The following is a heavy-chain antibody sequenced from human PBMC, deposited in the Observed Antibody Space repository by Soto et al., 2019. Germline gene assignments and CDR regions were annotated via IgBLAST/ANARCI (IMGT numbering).Heavy chain of an antibody. J-gene: IGHJ5*02. Sequence: SETLSLTCTVSGGSISSYYWSWIRQPPGKGLEWIGYIYYSGSTNYNPSLKSRVTISVDTSKNQFSLKLSSVTAADTAVYYCARQMKAGTYTWFDPWGQGTLVTVSS. CDR1: GGSISSYY. CDR3: ARQMKAGTYTWFDP. D-gene: IGHD6-19*01. CDR2: IYYSGST. V-gene: IGHV4-59*08.